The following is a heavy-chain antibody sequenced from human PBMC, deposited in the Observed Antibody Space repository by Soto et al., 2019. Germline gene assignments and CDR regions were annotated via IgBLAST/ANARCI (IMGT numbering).Heavy chain of an antibody. CDR3: ARFRFRSSSHNWFDP. Sequence: QVQLQESGPGLVKPSQTLSLTCTVSGGSISSGGYYWSWIRQHPGKGLEWIGYIYYSGSTYYNPSLKSRVTIAVDTSKNQYSLKLSSVTAADTAVYYCARFRFRSSSHNWFDPWGQGTLVTVSS. CDR2: IYYSGST. V-gene: IGHV4-31*03. J-gene: IGHJ5*02. D-gene: IGHD6-13*01. CDR1: GGSISSGGYY.